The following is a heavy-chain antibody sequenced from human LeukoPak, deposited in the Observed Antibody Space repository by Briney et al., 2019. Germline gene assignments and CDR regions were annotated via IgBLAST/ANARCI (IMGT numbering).Heavy chain of an antibody. CDR1: GGSFSGYY. CDR3: ARQRRALYYYDSSGQFLFDY. Sequence: PSETLSLTCAVYGGSFSGYYWSWIRQPPGKGLEWIGEINHSGSTNYNPSLKSRVTISVDTSKNQFSLKLSSVTAADTAVYYYARQRRALYYYDSSGQFLFDYWGQGTLVTVSS. J-gene: IGHJ4*02. CDR2: INHSGST. D-gene: IGHD3-22*01. V-gene: IGHV4-34*01.